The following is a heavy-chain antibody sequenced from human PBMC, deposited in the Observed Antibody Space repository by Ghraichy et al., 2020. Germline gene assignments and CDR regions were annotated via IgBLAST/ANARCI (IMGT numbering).Heavy chain of an antibody. CDR1: GFTFSSYG. CDR2: IRDHGSDK. Sequence: GGSLRLSCAASGFTFSSYGIHWVRQAPGEGLEWVAFIRDHGSDKYYADSVKGRFTISRDNSKNTLYLQMDSLRPEDTAIYYCAKDHSGYDDQPEYWGQGTLVTVSS. CDR3: AKDHSGYDDQPEY. V-gene: IGHV3-30*02. J-gene: IGHJ4*02. D-gene: IGHD5-12*01.